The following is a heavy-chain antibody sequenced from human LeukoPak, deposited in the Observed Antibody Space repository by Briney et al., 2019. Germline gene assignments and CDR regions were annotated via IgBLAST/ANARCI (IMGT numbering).Heavy chain of an antibody. CDR2: ISGSGGST. CDR1: GFTFSSYA. CDR3: AKEQVSVLLWFGELLTAPYYFDY. J-gene: IGHJ4*02. V-gene: IGHV3-23*01. D-gene: IGHD3-10*01. Sequence: GGSLRLSCAASGFTFSSYAMSWVRQAPGKGLEWVSAISGSGGSTYYADSVMGRFTISRDNSKNTLYLQMNSLRAEDTAVYYCAKEQVSVLLWFGELLTAPYYFDYWGQGTLVTVSS.